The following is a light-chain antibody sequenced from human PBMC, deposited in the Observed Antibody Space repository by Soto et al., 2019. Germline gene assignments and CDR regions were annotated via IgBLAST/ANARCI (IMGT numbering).Light chain of an antibody. Sequence: EIALTQSPGTLSLSPGARATLSCRASQGVGNKYLAWYQQRPGQAPSLLIYAASSRVTGVPDRFSGSGSGTDFSLTGSRLEPEDFGVYDCEQYDNEHGITVGQGTRLESK. CDR1: QGVGNKY. J-gene: IGKJ5*01. V-gene: IGKV3-20*01. CDR3: EQYDNEHGIT. CDR2: AAS.